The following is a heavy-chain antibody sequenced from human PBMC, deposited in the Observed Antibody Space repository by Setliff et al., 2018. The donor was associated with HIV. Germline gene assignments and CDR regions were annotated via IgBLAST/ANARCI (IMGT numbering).Heavy chain of an antibody. J-gene: IGHJ6*03. D-gene: IGHD6-6*01. CDR1: GCMCGDYA. V-gene: IGHV3-49*04. Sequence: LRLSCAASGCMCGDYAVTWVRQAPGKGLEWVGFIRGEHYGGTTEYAASVKGRFSISRDDTKSIAYLQMRSLKLEDTAVYFCTRGTQNQLLHYYYYYMDVWGNGTTVTVSS. CDR2: IRGEHYGGTT. CDR3: TRGTQNQLLHYYYYYMDV.